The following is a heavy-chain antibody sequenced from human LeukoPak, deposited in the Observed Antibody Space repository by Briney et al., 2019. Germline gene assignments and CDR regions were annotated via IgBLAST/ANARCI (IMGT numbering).Heavy chain of an antibody. CDR1: GGSISSGGYY. Sequence: PSQTLSLTCTVSGGSISSGGYYWSWLRQHPGKGLEWIGYIYYSGNTYYNPSLKSRVTISVDTSKNQFSLSLSSVTAADTAVYYCAQRHGSGSYYGTFDYWGQGTLVTVS. V-gene: IGHV4-31*03. J-gene: IGHJ4*02. CDR3: AQRHGSGSYYGTFDY. CDR2: IYYSGNT. D-gene: IGHD3-10*01.